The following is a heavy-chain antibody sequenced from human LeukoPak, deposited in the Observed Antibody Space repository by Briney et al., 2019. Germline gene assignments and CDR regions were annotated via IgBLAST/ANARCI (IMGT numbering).Heavy chain of an antibody. Sequence: GGSLRLSCAASGFTFSSYGMHWVRQAPVKGLEWVAVISYDGSNKYYADSVKGRFTISRDNSKNTLYLQMNSLRAEDTAVYYCAKDRNSSGWYFPPPFDYWGQGTLVTVSS. D-gene: IGHD6-19*01. CDR2: ISYDGSNK. J-gene: IGHJ4*02. V-gene: IGHV3-30*18. CDR1: GFTFSSYG. CDR3: AKDRNSSGWYFPPPFDY.